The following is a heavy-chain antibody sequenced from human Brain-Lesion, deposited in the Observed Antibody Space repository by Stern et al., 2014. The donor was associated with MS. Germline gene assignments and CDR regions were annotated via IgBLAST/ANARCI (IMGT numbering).Heavy chain of an antibody. D-gene: IGHD3-10*01. V-gene: IGHV4-39*01. CDR1: GGSISSSSYY. Sequence: MQLVESGPGLVKPSETLSLTCTVSGGSISSSSYYWGWIRQPPGKGLEWIGSFYYRGSPYYTPSLKGRAPISMDTSKTQFSLGLTLVTAADTAVYFCAKLWLGELPESPFDYWGQGTLVTVSS. CDR3: AKLWLGELPESPFDY. CDR2: FYYRGSP. J-gene: IGHJ4*02.